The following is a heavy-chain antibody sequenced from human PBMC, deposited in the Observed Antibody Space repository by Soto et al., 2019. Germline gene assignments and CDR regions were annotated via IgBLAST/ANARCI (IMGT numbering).Heavy chain of an antibody. J-gene: IGHJ6*02. CDR2: ISTYNGDT. CDR3: AREGVAPSYYYGMDV. Sequence: QVQLVQSGAEVKKPGASVKVSCKASGYTFTISGISWVRQAPGQGLEWMGWISTYNGDTNYAQTFQGRVTMTTDTSTSTVHMEVRSLRSDDTAVYYCAREGVAPSYYYGMDVWGQGTPVTVSS. V-gene: IGHV1-18*01. D-gene: IGHD5-12*01. CDR1: GYTFTISG.